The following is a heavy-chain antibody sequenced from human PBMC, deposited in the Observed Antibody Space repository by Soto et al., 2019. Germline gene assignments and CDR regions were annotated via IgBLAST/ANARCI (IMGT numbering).Heavy chain of an antibody. Sequence: TLSLTCAVYGGSFSGYYWSWIRQPPGKGLEWIGEINHSGSTNYNPSLKSRVTISVDTSKNQFSLKLSSVTAADTAVYYCARGLISRVDYWGQGTLVTVSS. CDR3: ARGLISRVDY. J-gene: IGHJ4*02. CDR2: INHSGST. V-gene: IGHV4-34*01. D-gene: IGHD2-8*01. CDR1: GGSFSGYY.